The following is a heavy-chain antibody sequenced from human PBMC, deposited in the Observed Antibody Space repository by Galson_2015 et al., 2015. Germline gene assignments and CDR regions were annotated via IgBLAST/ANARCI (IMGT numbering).Heavy chain of an antibody. J-gene: IGHJ3*01. D-gene: IGHD3-16*01. Sequence: SLRLSCAASGFTFGDFSVAWVRQTPGKGLEWVGFIAAKRYGGTTEYAASVIGRFSISRDDSRGIAYLQMSSLKTEDTAVYYCTRDSWGSYPDDAFDFWAKGQWSPSLQ. CDR3: TRDSWGSYPDDAFDF. V-gene: IGHV3-49*04. CDR2: IAAKRYGGTT. CDR1: GFTFGDFS.